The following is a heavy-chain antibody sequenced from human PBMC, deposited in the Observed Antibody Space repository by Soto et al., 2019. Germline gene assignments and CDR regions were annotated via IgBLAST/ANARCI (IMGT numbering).Heavy chain of an antibody. Sequence: LRLSCAASGFTFSSYAMHWVRQAPGKGLEWVAVISYDGSNKYYADSVKGRFTISRDDSKNTLYLQMNSLRAEDTAVYYCARDQEVPVDYWGQGTLVIVSS. CDR3: ARDQEVPVDY. CDR1: GFTFSSYA. D-gene: IGHD1-1*01. V-gene: IGHV3-30-3*01. CDR2: ISYDGSNK. J-gene: IGHJ4*02.